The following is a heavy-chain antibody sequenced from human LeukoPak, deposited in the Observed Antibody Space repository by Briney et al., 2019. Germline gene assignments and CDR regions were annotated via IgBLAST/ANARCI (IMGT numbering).Heavy chain of an antibody. CDR3: ARDGDFVTVAVFVY. J-gene: IGHJ4*02. Sequence: ASVKVSCKASGYTFTSYGISWVRQAPGQGLEWMGWISAYNGNTNYAQKLQGRVTMTTDTSTSTAYMELRSLRSDDTAVYYCARDGDFVTVAVFVYWGQGTLVTVSS. CDR2: ISAYNGNT. CDR1: GYTFTSYG. V-gene: IGHV1-18*04. D-gene: IGHD1-14*01.